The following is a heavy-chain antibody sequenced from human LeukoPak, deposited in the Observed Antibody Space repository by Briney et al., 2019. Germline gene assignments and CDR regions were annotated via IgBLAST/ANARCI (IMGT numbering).Heavy chain of an antibody. Sequence: SETLSLSCTVSGGSISSYYWSWIRQPPGKGLEWIGYIYYSGSTNYNPSLKSRVTISVDTSKNQFSLKLSSVTAADTAVYYCAISSGLGYYFDYWGQGTLVTVSS. CDR1: GGSISSYY. J-gene: IGHJ4*02. V-gene: IGHV4-59*01. CDR3: AISSGLGYYFDY. CDR2: IYYSGST. D-gene: IGHD6-19*01.